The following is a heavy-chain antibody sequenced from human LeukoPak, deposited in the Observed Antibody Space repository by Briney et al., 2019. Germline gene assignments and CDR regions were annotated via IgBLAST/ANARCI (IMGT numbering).Heavy chain of an antibody. CDR1: GGSFSGYY. CDR3: ARSTPSYYYHYYMDV. Sequence: SETLFLTCAVYGGSFSGYYWSWIRQPPGKGLEWFGEINHSGSTNYNPSLKSRVTISVDTTKNQFSLKLSSVTAADAAVYYCARSTPSYYYHYYMDVWGKGTTVTVSS. CDR2: INHSGST. V-gene: IGHV4-34*01. J-gene: IGHJ6*03.